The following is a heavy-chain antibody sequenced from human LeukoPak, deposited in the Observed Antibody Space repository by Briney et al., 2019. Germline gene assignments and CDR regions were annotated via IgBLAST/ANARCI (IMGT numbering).Heavy chain of an antibody. CDR1: GFTCNYYV. Sequence: PGRSLRLSCAASGFTCNYYVMHWVRQAPGKGLEWVSFISYSGSNRYYADSVKGRFTISRDNSKNSLFLQMHSLRPEDTAVYYCAKDGGIGASGYFDSWGLGTLVTVSS. D-gene: IGHD1-26*01. J-gene: IGHJ4*02. CDR2: ISYSGSNR. CDR3: AKDGGIGASGYFDS. V-gene: IGHV3-30*18.